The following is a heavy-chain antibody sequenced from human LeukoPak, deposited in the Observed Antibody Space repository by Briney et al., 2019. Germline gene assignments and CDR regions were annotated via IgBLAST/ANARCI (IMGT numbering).Heavy chain of an antibody. D-gene: IGHD3-22*01. CDR2: INPNSGYT. J-gene: IGHJ4*02. V-gene: IGHV1-2*02. CDR3: AREEANTRIHFDY. Sequence: GASVKVSCKASGYTFTGYYIHRVRQAPGQGLEWMGYINPNSGYTNYAQKFQDRVTVTRDTSISTAYMELSRLRSDDTAVYYCAREEANTRIHFDYWGQGTLVTVSS. CDR1: GYTFTGYY.